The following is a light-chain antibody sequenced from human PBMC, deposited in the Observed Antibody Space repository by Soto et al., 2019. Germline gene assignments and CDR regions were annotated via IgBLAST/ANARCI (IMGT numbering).Light chain of an antibody. V-gene: IGKV3-20*01. Sequence: EIVLTQSPGTLSLSPGERATLSCRASQSVSSRHLAWYQQKPGQAPRLLIYDASTRAAGIPDRFSGSGSGTDFTLTISRLQHEDFAVYYCQQYGSSPLFTFGPGTKVDIK. CDR1: QSVSSRH. CDR2: DAS. J-gene: IGKJ3*01. CDR3: QQYGSSPLFT.